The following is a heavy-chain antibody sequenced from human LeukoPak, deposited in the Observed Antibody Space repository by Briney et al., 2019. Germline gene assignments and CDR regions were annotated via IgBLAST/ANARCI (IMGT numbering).Heavy chain of an antibody. J-gene: IGHJ2*01. CDR2: ISSSCSTI. V-gene: IGHV3-48*03. CDR1: GFTFSSYE. CDR3: ARDRMGAIMYFDV. D-gene: IGHD3-10*01. Sequence: GGSLRLSCAASGFTFSSYEMNWVRQAPGKGLEWVSYISSSCSTIYYADSVKGRFTISRDNSRDRLYLETNSLRAEDTAVYYCARDRMGAIMYFDVWGRGTLVTVSS.